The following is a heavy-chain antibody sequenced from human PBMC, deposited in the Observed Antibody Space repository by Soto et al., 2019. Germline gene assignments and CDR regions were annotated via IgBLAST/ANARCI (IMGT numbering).Heavy chain of an antibody. V-gene: IGHV1-18*01. D-gene: IGHD1-1*01. Sequence: QVHLVQSGAEVKKPGASVKVSCKGSGYAFTTYGITWVRQAPGQGLEWMGWISAHNGNTNYAQKLQGRVTVTRDTSTRTAYIDMRRLRSDDTAVYDCARGRYGDYWGQGALVTVSS. CDR1: GYAFTTYG. J-gene: IGHJ4*02. CDR3: ARGRYGDY. CDR2: ISAHNGNT.